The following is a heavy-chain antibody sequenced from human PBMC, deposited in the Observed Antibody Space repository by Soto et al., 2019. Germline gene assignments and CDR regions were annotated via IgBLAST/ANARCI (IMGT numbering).Heavy chain of an antibody. V-gene: IGHV3-9*01. CDR3: AKSTGGTANGLDV. CDR1: GFSFGDYA. D-gene: IGHD2-8*02. Sequence: EVQLVESGGDLVQPGRSLRLSCAASGFSFGDYAMHWVRQAPGKGLEWVSGISWKSGSIGYADSVKGRFTISRDNATKSLYLQMNSLRAEDTALYYCAKSTGGTANGLDVWGQGTTVTVSS. CDR2: ISWKSGSI. J-gene: IGHJ6*02.